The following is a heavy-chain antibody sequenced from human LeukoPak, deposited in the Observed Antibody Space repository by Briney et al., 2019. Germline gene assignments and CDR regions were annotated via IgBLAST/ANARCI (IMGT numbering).Heavy chain of an antibody. V-gene: IGHV3-48*03. CDR3: AKDPYTVTTRTVLPLRDY. CDR2: ISNSGNTI. Sequence: GGSLRLSCAASGFTFSTYEMNWVRQAPGKGLEWVSYISNSGNTIYYADSVKGRFTISRDNSKNTLYLQMNSLRAEDTAVYYCAKDPYTVTTRTVLPLRDYWGQGTLVTVSS. J-gene: IGHJ4*02. D-gene: IGHD4-17*01. CDR1: GFTFSTYE.